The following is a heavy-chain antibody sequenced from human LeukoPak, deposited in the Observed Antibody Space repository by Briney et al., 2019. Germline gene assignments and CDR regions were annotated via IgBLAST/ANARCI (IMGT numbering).Heavy chain of an antibody. CDR3: ARVRNYDFWSGYYLSYYYYYYMDV. D-gene: IGHD3-3*01. CDR2: IYHSGST. V-gene: IGHV4-38-2*02. Sequence: SETLSLTCTVSGYSISSGYYWGWIRQPPGKGLEWIGSIYHSGSTYYNPSLKSRVTISVDTSKNQFSLKLSSVTAADTAVYYCARVRNYDFWSGYYLSYYYYYYMDVWGKRTTVTVSS. J-gene: IGHJ6*03. CDR1: GYSISSGYY.